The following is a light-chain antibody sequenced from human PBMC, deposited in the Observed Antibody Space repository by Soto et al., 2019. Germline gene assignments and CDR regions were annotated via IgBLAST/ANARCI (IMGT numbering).Light chain of an antibody. CDR3: MQGTHWPPWT. CDR2: KVS. J-gene: IGKJ1*01. CDR1: QSLVSSDGNTY. V-gene: IGKV2-30*01. Sequence: DVVMTQSPLSLPVTLGQPASISCRSSQSLVSSDGNTYLNWFQQRPGQSPRRLIYKVSNRDSGVPDRFSGSVSGTDFTLKISRVEAEYVGVYYCMQGTHWPPWTFGQGTKVEIK.